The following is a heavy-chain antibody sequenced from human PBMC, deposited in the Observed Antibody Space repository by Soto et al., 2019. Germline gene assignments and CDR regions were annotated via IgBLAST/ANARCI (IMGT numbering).Heavy chain of an antibody. CDR2: LSHLENT. J-gene: IGHJ4*02. V-gene: IGHV4-30-2*06. CDR3: ARGGGYDSFDY. Sequence: PSETLSLTCTVAGASIRDGGFSRSWTRKSPRKGLAWIGYLSHLENTYLHPSFKSRLTMSIDRTRNQFSLKLSSVTAAAMAVYYCARGGGYDSFDYWGQGVRVTAPQ. D-gene: IGHD5-12*01. CDR1: GASIRDGGFS.